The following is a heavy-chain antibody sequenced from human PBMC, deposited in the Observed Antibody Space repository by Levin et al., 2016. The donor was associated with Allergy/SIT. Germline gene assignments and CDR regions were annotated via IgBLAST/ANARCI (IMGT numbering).Heavy chain of an antibody. CDR3: ARVLRGVIRKGFDY. CDR1: GYTFTSYD. Sequence: ASVKVSCKASGYTFTSYDINWVRQATGQGLEWMGWMNPNSDNTGYAQKFQGRVTMTRNTSKNTAYMELSSLRFEDTAVYYCARVLRGVIRKGFDYWGQGTLVTVSS. CDR2: MNPNSDNT. V-gene: IGHV1-8*01. D-gene: IGHD3-10*01. J-gene: IGHJ4*02.